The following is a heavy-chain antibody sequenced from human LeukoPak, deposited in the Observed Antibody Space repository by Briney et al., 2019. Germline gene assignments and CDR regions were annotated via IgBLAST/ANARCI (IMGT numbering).Heavy chain of an antibody. Sequence: PGGSLRLSCVASGFSVSPNFMSWIRQSPGRGLEWISVVYSGHNTYYAESVRGRFTISREISKNTVCLQMDRLRAEDTATHYCARDFIPPRGGAFDIWGHGTVVTVSS. CDR3: ARDFIPPRGGAFDI. V-gene: IGHV3-53*01. J-gene: IGHJ3*02. CDR2: VYSGHNT. CDR1: GFSVSPNF. D-gene: IGHD3-16*01.